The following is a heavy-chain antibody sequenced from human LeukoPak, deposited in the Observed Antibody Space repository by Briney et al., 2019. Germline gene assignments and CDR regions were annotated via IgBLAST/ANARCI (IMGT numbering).Heavy chain of an antibody. CDR3: ARFNAENYGDSFDI. Sequence: SETLSLTCSVSGGSLTGYFWGWIRQPPGKALGWVGYVFYSGDTRYNPSLETRVATSVDPSKKQFSLRLTSVTAADTAVYYCARFNAENYGDSFDIWGQGSMVTVSS. CDR2: VFYSGDT. CDR1: GGSLTGYF. D-gene: IGHD3-16*01. V-gene: IGHV4-59*08. J-gene: IGHJ3*02.